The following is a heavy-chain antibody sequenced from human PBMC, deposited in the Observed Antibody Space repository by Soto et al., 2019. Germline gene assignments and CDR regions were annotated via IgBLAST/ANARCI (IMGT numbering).Heavy chain of an antibody. CDR2: IYYSGST. J-gene: IGHJ6*02. V-gene: IGHV4-59*01. CDR1: GGSISSYY. D-gene: IGHD2-21*02. Sequence: SETLSLTCTVSGGSISSYYWSWIRQPPGKGLEWIGYIYYSGSTNYNPSLKSRVTISVDTSKNQFSLKLSSVTAADTAVYYCTTDKGNGGNFYYYYGMDVWGQGTTVTVSS. CDR3: TTDKGNGGNFYYYYGMDV.